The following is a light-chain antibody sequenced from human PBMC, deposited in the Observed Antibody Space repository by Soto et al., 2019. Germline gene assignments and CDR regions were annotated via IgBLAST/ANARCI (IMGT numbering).Light chain of an antibody. Sequence: EIVLTQSPATLSVSPGDSVTLSCMASQSVSSFLAWYQHKPGQPPRLPIYGASTRATGVPARFSGSRSGTDCTITISSLQSEDFAVYSGQQCSYWPLFTFGQGTLL. V-gene: IGKV3-15*01. CDR1: QSVSSF. CDR2: GAS. J-gene: IGKJ5*01. CDR3: QQCSYWPLFT.